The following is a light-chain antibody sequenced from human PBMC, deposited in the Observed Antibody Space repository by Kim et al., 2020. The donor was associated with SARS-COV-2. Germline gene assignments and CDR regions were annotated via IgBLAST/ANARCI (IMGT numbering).Light chain of an antibody. J-gene: IGLJ3*02. CDR2: RNN. CDR1: SSNIGSNY. V-gene: IGLV1-47*01. CDR3: AAWDDSLSCPV. Sequence: QLVLTQPPSASGTPGQRVTISCSGSSSNIGSNYVYWYQQLPGTAPKLLIYRNNQRPSGVPDRFSGSKSGTSASLAISGLRSEDEADYYCAAWDDSLSCPVFGGGTQLTVL.